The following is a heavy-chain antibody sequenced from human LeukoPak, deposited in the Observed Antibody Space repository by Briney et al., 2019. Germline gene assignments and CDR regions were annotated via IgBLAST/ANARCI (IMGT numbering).Heavy chain of an antibody. Sequence: GGSLRLSCAASGFTFSSYAMHWVRQAPGKGLEWVAVISYDGSNKYYADSVKGRFTISRENAKNSLYLQMNSLRAGDTAVYYCAREESQTLWFSNSSSWYYYYYYYMDVWGKGTTVTVSS. V-gene: IGHV3-30*14. J-gene: IGHJ6*03. CDR2: ISYDGSNK. D-gene: IGHD6-13*01. CDR3: AREESQTLWFSNSSSWYYYYYYYMDV. CDR1: GFTFSSYA.